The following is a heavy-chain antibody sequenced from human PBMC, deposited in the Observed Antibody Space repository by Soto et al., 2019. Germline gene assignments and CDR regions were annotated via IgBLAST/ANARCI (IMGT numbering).Heavy chain of an antibody. CDR1: GFTVSSNY. D-gene: IGHD2-15*01. J-gene: IGHJ4*02. CDR3: ARGLGYCSGGSCYSGWYYFDY. CDR2: IYSGGST. Sequence: GGSLRLSCAASGFTVSSNYMSWVRQAPGKGLEWVSVIYSGGSTYYADSVKGRFTISRHNSKNTLYLQMNSLRAEDTAVYYCARGLGYCSGGSCYSGWYYFDYWGQGTLVTVSS. V-gene: IGHV3-53*04.